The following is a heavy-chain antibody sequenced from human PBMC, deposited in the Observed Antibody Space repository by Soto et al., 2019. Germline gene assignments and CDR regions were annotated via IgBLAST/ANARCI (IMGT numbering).Heavy chain of an antibody. V-gene: IGHV3-23*01. Sequence: GASVKVSCNASAVTFSTYAMSWVLQAPGKGLEWVSAISGSGGSTYYADSVKGRFTISRDNSKNTLYLQMNSLRAEDTAVYYCAKDHSGSSGWYGFRLYFDCWGQGTLVTVSS. J-gene: IGHJ4*02. CDR2: ISGSGGST. CDR1: AVTFSTYA. D-gene: IGHD6-19*01. CDR3: AKDHSGSSGWYGFRLYFDC.